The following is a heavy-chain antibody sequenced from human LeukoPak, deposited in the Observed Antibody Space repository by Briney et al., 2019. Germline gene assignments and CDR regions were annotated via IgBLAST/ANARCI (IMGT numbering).Heavy chain of an antibody. CDR1: GYTFTGYH. Sequence: GASVKVSCKASGYTFTGYHMHWVRQAPGQGLEWMGWINPNSGGTNYAQKFQGRVTMTRDTSISTAYMELSRLRSDDTAVYYCARDPDYDFWSGPFDYWGQGTLVTVSS. CDR2: INPNSGGT. CDR3: ARDPDYDFWSGPFDY. D-gene: IGHD3-3*01. V-gene: IGHV1-2*02. J-gene: IGHJ4*02.